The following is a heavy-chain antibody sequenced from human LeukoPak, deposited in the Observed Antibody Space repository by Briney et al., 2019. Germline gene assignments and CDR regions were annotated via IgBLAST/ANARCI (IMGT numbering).Heavy chain of an antibody. D-gene: IGHD2-21*02. Sequence: SETLSLTCAVYGGSFSGYYWSWIRQPPGKGLEWIWEINHSGSTNYNPSLKSRVTMSVDTSKNQFSLKLSSVTAADTAVYYCARGGLLLPDAFDIWGQGTMVTVSS. V-gene: IGHV4-34*01. J-gene: IGHJ3*02. CDR2: INHSGST. CDR1: GGSFSGYY. CDR3: ARGGLLLPDAFDI.